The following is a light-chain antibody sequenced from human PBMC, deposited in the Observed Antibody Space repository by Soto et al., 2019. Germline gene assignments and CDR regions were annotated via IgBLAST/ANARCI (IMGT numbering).Light chain of an antibody. J-gene: IGKJ4*01. CDR2: DAS. CDR1: QSISGRY. V-gene: IGKV3-20*01. CDR3: QQYGSAPLT. Sequence: EIVLTQSPGTLSVSPGERATPSCRASQSISGRYFAWYQQKPGQAPRVLIYDASTRATGIPDRFSGSGSGTDFILTISRLEPEDFAVYYCQQYGSAPLTFGGGTKVDIK.